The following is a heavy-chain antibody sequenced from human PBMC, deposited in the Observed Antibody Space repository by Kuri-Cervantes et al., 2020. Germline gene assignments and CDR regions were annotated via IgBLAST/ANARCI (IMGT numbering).Heavy chain of an antibody. V-gene: IGHV3-21*04. Sequence: GESLKISCAASGFTFSSYSMNWVRQAPWKGLEWVSSISSSSSYIYYADSVKGRFTIARDNAKNSLYLQMNSLRAEDTAVYYCAKNYGSGSNIVDYWGQGTLVTVSS. CDR3: AKNYGSGSNIVDY. CDR1: GFTFSSYS. D-gene: IGHD3-10*01. J-gene: IGHJ4*02. CDR2: ISSSSSYI.